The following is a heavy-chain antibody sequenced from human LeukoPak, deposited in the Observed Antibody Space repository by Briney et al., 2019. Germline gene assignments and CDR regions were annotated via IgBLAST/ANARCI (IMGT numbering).Heavy chain of an antibody. Sequence: GRSLRLSCAASGFTFSSYAMSWVRQAPGKGLEWVSAISGSGGSTYYADPVKGRFTISRDHFKNTLYLQMNSLRAEDTAVYYFAKLGRGYSYASPLEYCGEGALVTVSS. CDR1: GFTFSSYA. D-gene: IGHD5-18*01. CDR2: ISGSGGST. J-gene: IGHJ4*02. CDR3: AKLGRGYSYASPLEY. V-gene: IGHV3-23*01.